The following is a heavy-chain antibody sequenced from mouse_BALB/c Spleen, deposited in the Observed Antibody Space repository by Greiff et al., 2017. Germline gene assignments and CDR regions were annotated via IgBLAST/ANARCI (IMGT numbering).Heavy chain of an antibody. CDR2: INPSNGRT. J-gene: IGHJ4*01. CDR1: GYTFTSYW. V-gene: IGHV1S81*02. Sequence: QVQLKQPGAELVKPGASVKLSCKASGYTFTSYWMHWVKQRPGQGLEWIGEINPSNGRTNYNEKFKSKATLTVDKSSSTAYMQLSSLTSEDSAVYYGARSGTGTRAMDYWGQGTSVTVSS. D-gene: IGHD4-1*01. CDR3: ARSGTGTRAMDY.